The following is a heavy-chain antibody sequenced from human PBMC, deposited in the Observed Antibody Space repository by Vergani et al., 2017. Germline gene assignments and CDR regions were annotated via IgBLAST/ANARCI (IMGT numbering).Heavy chain of an antibody. D-gene: IGHD1-26*01. CDR3: ASRGVGATVDY. J-gene: IGHJ4*02. V-gene: IGHV4-34*01. Sequence: QVQLQQWGAGLLKPSETLSLTCAVYGGSFSGYYWSWIRQPPGKGLEWIGEINHSGSTNYNPSLKSRVTISVDTSKNQFSLKLSSVTAADTAVYYCASRGVGATVDYWGQGTLVTVSS. CDR1: GGSFSGYY. CDR2: INHSGST.